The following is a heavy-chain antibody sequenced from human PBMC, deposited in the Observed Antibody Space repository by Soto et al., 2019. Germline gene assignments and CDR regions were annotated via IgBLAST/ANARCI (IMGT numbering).Heavy chain of an antibody. CDR2: IIPIFGTA. CDR1: GGTFSSYA. V-gene: IGHV1-69*13. J-gene: IGHJ3*02. CDR3: ARGGGITMIVVVPKGGAFDI. D-gene: IGHD3-22*01. Sequence: SVKVSCKASGGTFSSYAISWVRQAPGEGLEWMGGIIPIFGTANYAQKLQGRVTITADESTSTAYMELSSLRSEDTAVYYCARGGGITMIVVVPKGGAFDIWGQGTMVTVSS.